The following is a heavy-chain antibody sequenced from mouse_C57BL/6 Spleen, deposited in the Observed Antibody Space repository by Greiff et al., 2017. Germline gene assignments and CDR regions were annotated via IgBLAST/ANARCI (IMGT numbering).Heavy chain of an antibody. CDR2: IDPSDSYT. D-gene: IGHD1-1*01. J-gene: IGHJ2*01. Sequence: VQLQQPGAELVRPGTSVKLSCKASGYTFTSYWMHWVKQRPGQGLEWIGVIDPSDSYTNYTQKFKGKATLTVDTSSSTAYMQLSSLTSEDSAVYYCARGRYGSGDYWGQGTTLTVSS. CDR3: ARGRYGSGDY. V-gene: IGHV1-59*01. CDR1: GYTFTSYW.